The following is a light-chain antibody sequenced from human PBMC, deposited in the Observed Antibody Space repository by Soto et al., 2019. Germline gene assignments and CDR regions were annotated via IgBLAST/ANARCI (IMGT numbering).Light chain of an antibody. J-gene: IGKJ4*01. V-gene: IGKV1-39*01. Sequence: DIQMTQSPSSLPAAIGDRVTITCRASLGISNYLNWYQQKPGKAPELLVFSASSLHSGVPSRFSGSGSGTHFTLTITSLQPEDFAVYYCQQSFSSPLTFGGGTKVDIK. CDR2: SAS. CDR3: QQSFSSPLT. CDR1: LGISNY.